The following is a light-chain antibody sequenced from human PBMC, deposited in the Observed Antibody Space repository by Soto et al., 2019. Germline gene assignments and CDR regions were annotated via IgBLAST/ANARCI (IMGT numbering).Light chain of an antibody. J-gene: IGKJ2*01. Sequence: ALRVTPSPSSFSSSSGDKVTITCRASQGISSYLAWYQQKPGKAPKLLIYAASTLQSGVPSRFSGSGSGTDFTLTISCLQSEDFATYYCQQYYSYPYTFGQGTKVDIK. CDR1: QGISSY. CDR2: AAS. V-gene: IGKV1-8*01. CDR3: QQYYSYPYT.